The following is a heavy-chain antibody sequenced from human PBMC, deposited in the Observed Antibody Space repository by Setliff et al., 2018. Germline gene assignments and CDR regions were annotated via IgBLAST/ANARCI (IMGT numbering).Heavy chain of an antibody. Sequence: SETLSLTCAVYGGSFSGYYWSWIRQPPGKGLEWIGEINHSGSTNYNPSLKSRVTISVDKSKNQFSLKLSSVTAADTAVYYCARDLAGSFDYWGQGTLVTAPQ. J-gene: IGHJ4*02. CDR3: ARDLAGSFDY. V-gene: IGHV4-34*01. CDR2: INHSGST. D-gene: IGHD3-10*01. CDR1: GGSFSGYY.